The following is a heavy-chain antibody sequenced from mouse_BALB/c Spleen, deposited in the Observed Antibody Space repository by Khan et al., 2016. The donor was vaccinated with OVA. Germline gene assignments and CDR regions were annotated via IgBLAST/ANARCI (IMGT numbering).Heavy chain of an antibody. CDR1: GYSITSDYA. J-gene: IGHJ4*01. CDR2: ISYSGST. CDR3: ASELGRYDALDY. Sequence: VQLQQSGPGLVKPSQSLSLTCTVTGYSITSDYAWNWIRQSPGNQLEWMGYISYSGSTNYNPSLKSRISITRDTSKDQFFLQLKSVTSEDTATYYCASELGRYDALDYWGQGTSVTVSS. D-gene: IGHD4-1*01. V-gene: IGHV3-2*02.